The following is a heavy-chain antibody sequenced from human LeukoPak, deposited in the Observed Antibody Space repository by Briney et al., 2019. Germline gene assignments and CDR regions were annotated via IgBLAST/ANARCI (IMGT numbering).Heavy chain of an antibody. V-gene: IGHV1-18*01. D-gene: IGHD3-22*01. Sequence: ASVKVSCKASGYTFTNYGINWVRQAPGQGLEWMGCISTYNGNTNYAQKLQGRVAMTTDQSTSTAYMELRSLRSDDTAVYYCARVTGYIVEDYFDYWGQGTLVTVSS. CDR3: ARVTGYIVEDYFDY. J-gene: IGHJ4*02. CDR1: GYTFTNYG. CDR2: ISTYNGNT.